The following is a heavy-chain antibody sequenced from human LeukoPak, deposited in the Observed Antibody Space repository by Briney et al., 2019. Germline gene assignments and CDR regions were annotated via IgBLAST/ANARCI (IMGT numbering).Heavy chain of an antibody. D-gene: IGHD2-2*01. CDR3: AKNVVFTRYFDS. V-gene: IGHV3-23*01. Sequence: GGSLRLSCAASGFTFTNHAMSWVRQAPGKGLQWIAVISGGGRTTEYADSVKGRFTVSRDNSMNTLSLHMDSLRVEDTAIYYCAKNVVFTRYFDSCGQGTLVTVSS. CDR2: ISGGGRTT. J-gene: IGHJ4*02. CDR1: GFTFTNHA.